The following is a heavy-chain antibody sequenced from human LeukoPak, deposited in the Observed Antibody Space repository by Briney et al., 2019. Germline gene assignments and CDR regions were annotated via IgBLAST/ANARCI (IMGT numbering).Heavy chain of an antibody. J-gene: IGHJ4*02. CDR2: INPNSGGT. V-gene: IGHV1-2*02. CDR1: GYTFTGYY. Sequence: ASVKVSCKASGYTFTGYYMHWVRQAPGQGLEWMGWINPNSGGTNYAQKFQGRVTMTRDTSISTAYMELSRLRSDDTAVYYCARECITIFGVVSYYFDYWGQGTLVTVSS. CDR3: ARECITIFGVVSYYFDY. D-gene: IGHD3-3*01.